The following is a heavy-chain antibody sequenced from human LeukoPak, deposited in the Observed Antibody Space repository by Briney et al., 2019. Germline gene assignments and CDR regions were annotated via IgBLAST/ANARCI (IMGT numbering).Heavy chain of an antibody. CDR3: AREGVLRWSYYFDY. CDR2: IIPILGIA. V-gene: IGHV1-69*04. D-gene: IGHD4-17*01. Sequence: SVKVSCKASGGTFSSYAISWVRQAPGQGLEWMGRIIPILGIANYAQKFQGRVTITADKSTSTAYMELSSLRSGDTAVYYCAREGVLRWSYYFDYWGQGTLVTVSS. J-gene: IGHJ4*02. CDR1: GGTFSSYA.